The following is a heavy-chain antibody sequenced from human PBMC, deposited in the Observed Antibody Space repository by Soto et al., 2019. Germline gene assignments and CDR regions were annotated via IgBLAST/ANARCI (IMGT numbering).Heavy chain of an antibody. CDR2: ISFDGIQS. CDR1: GFTFSSYW. Sequence: GGSLRLSCAASGFTFSSYWMSCVRQAPWNGLECVAGISFDGIQSYHVDSVKGRFTLSRDNAENTLYLQMNSLRPEDTAVYYSARVGSRFVWNVKNDAFDIWGPATMVTVSS. V-gene: IGHV3-30*03. D-gene: IGHD3-16*01. CDR3: ARVGSRFVWNVKNDAFDI. J-gene: IGHJ3*02.